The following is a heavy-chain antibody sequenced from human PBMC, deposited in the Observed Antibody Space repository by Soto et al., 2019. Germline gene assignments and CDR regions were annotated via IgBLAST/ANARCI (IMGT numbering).Heavy chain of an antibody. CDR1: GGSISSGGYY. V-gene: IGHV4-31*03. J-gene: IGHJ5*02. Sequence: SETLSLTCTVSGGSISSGGYYWSWIRQHPGKGLEWIGYIYYSGSTYYNPSLKSRVTISVDTSKNQFSLKLSSVTAADTAVYYCARDPGIAAAGTNWFDPWGQGTLVTVSS. D-gene: IGHD6-13*01. CDR3: ARDPGIAAAGTNWFDP. CDR2: IYYSGST.